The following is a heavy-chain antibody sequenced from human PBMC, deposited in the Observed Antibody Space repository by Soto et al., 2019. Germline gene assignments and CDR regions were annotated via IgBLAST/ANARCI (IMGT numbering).Heavy chain of an antibody. CDR3: TTDDLEGGEIDDAFDI. J-gene: IGHJ3*02. CDR2: IKSKTDGGTT. D-gene: IGHD1-26*01. V-gene: IGHV3-15*01. CDR1: GFTFSNAW. Sequence: EVQLVESGGGLVKPGGSLRLSCAASGFTFSNAWMSWVRQAPGKGLEWVGRIKSKTDGGTTDYAAPVKGRFTISRDDSKNTLYMQMNSLKTEDTAVYYCTTDDLEGGEIDDAFDIWGQGTMVTVSS.